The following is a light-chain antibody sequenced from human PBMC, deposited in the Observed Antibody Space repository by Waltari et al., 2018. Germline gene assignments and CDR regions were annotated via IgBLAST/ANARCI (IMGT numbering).Light chain of an antibody. J-gene: IGLJ2*01. Sequence: QSVLTQPPSASGTPGQRVTISCSGTSSNVGGSTLHWYQQVPGTAPKLLINDRNHRASGVPDRFSGSKSGTSASLAISGLQSEDEADYFCAVWDARLNGPVFGGGTKVTVL. CDR3: AVWDARLNGPV. CDR1: SSNVGGST. V-gene: IGLV1-44*01. CDR2: DRN.